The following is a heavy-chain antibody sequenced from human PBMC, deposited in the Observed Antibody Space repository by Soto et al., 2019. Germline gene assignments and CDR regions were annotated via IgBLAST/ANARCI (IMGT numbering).Heavy chain of an antibody. D-gene: IGHD4-17*01. CDR1: GFSISSGDYY. Sequence: PSETLSLTCTFSGFSISSGDYYWSWIRQPPGKGLEWIGYIYYSGSTYYNPSLKSRVTISVDTSKNQFSLKLSSVTAADTAVYYCARGHTVTTIWNWFDPWGQGTLVTVSS. CDR2: IYYSGST. J-gene: IGHJ5*02. CDR3: ARGHTVTTIWNWFDP. V-gene: IGHV4-30-4*01.